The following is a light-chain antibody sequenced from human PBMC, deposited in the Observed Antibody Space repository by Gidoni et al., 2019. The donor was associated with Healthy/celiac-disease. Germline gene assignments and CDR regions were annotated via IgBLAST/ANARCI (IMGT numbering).Light chain of an antibody. V-gene: IGKV4-1*01. CDR2: WAS. Sequence: DHVMTQSPDTLAVSLGVRATINCKSSQSVLYSSNNKNYVAWYQQKPEQPPKLLIYWASTRESGVPDRFSGSASGTDFTLTISSLQAEDVAVYYCQQYYSTPPTFGQGTKLEIK. J-gene: IGKJ2*01. CDR1: QSVLYSSNNKNY. CDR3: QQYYSTPPT.